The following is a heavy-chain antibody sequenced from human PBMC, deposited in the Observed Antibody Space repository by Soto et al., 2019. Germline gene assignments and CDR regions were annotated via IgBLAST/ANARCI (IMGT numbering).Heavy chain of an antibody. Sequence: GGSLRLSCAASGFTISRYWMHWVRQAPRKGLVWVARIKSEGSVRNYADSMEGRFTISRDTAKNTVYLQMNDLRADDKAMYYCAREPDPGRNWLDPWGQGTMVTVSS. CDR3: AREPDPGRNWLDP. CDR1: GFTISRYW. D-gene: IGHD2-2*01. V-gene: IGHV3-74*01. CDR2: IKSEGSVR. J-gene: IGHJ5*02.